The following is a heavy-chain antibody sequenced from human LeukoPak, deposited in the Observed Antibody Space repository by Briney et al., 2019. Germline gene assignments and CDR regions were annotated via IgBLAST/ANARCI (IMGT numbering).Heavy chain of an antibody. J-gene: IGHJ5*02. D-gene: IGHD4-17*01. CDR2: VYTSGST. CDR1: GGSISSGNYY. Sequence: PSETLSLTCTVSGGSISSGNYYWSWIWQPAGKGLEWIGRVYTSGSTNYNPSLKSRVTISVDTSKNQFSLNLNSVTAADTAVYYCARAVQASVQPRFDPWGQGTLVTVSS. CDR3: ARAVQASVQPRFDP. V-gene: IGHV4-61*02.